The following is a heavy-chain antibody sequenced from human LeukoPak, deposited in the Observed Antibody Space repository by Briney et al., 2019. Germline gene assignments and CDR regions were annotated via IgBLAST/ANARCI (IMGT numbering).Heavy chain of an antibody. CDR1: GFTFSSYA. Sequence: GGSLGLSCAASGFTFSSYAMSWVRQAPGKGLEWVSAISGSGGSTYYADSVKGRFTISRHNSKNTLYLKMNSLRAEDTAVYYCAKDREWFDAFDIWGQGTMVSASS. CDR2: ISGSGGST. CDR3: AKDREWFDAFDI. V-gene: IGHV3-23*01. J-gene: IGHJ3*02. D-gene: IGHD3-3*01.